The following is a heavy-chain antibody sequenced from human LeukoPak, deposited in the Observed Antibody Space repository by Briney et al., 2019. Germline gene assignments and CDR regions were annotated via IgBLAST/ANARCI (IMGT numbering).Heavy chain of an antibody. CDR3: ARFWEVRGLNNYYFDF. Sequence: GASVKVSCKASGYTFTSYGISWVRQAPGQGLEWMGWISAYNGNTNYAQKVQGRVTMTTDTSTSTAYMELRSLRSDDTAVYYCARFWEVRGLNNYYFDFWGQGTLVTVSS. CDR1: GYTFTSYG. D-gene: IGHD3-10*01. J-gene: IGHJ4*02. V-gene: IGHV1-18*01. CDR2: ISAYNGNT.